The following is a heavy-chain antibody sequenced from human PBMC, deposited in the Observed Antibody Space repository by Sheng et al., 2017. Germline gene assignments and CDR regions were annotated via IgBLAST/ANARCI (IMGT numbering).Heavy chain of an antibody. CDR3: SRRSGGVNLDKFDYDYGLDF. Sequence: EVQLVESGGALVQPGGSLKLSCEASGFIFSDSAIHWVRQASGKGLEWVGRIRGKAYNYATLYGASVKGRFIISRDDSENMAYLHMNGLKTEDTAVYYCSRRSGGVNLDKFDYDYGLDFWGQGTTVTVSS. J-gene: IGHJ6*02. CDR1: GFIFSDSA. V-gene: IGHV3-73*02. CDR2: IRGKAYNYAT. D-gene: IGHD6-25*01.